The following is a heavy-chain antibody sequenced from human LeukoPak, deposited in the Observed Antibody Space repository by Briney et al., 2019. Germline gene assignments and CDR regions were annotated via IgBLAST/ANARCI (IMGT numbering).Heavy chain of an antibody. Sequence: SETLSLTCTVSGGSISSYYWSWIRQPPEKGLEWIGYIYYSGSTNYNPSLKSRVSISVDTSKNQFSLKLSSVTAADTAVYYCARLREVPAAIRYYYYMDVWGKGTTLTVSS. CDR2: IYYSGST. J-gene: IGHJ6*03. D-gene: IGHD2-2*02. CDR3: ARLREVPAAIRYYYYMDV. CDR1: GGSISSYY. V-gene: IGHV4-59*01.